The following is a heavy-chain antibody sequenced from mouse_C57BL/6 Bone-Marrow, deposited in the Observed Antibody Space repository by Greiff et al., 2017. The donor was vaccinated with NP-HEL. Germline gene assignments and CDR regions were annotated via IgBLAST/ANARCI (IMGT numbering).Heavy chain of an antibody. D-gene: IGHD1-1*01. CDR1: GFTFSSYA. J-gene: IGHJ1*01. Sequence: EVKLVESGEGLVKPGGSLKLSCAASGFTFSSYAMSWVRQTPEKRLEWVAYISSGGDYIYYADTVKGRFTISRDNARNTLYLQMSSLKSEDTAMYYCTRDALYYYGRYFDVWGAGTTVTVSS. CDR3: TRDALYYYGRYFDV. CDR2: ISSGGDYI. V-gene: IGHV5-9-1*02.